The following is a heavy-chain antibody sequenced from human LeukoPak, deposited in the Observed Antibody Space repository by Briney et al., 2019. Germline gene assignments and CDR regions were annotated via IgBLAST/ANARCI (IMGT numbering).Heavy chain of an antibody. Sequence: GGSLRLSCAASGFTFSSYSMNWVPQAPGKGLEWVSYISSSSSTIYYADSVKGRFTISRDNAKNSLYLQMNSLRAEDTAVYYCAGTMVRGVIKYYFDYWGQGTLVTVSS. CDR2: ISSSSSTI. D-gene: IGHD3-10*01. V-gene: IGHV3-48*04. CDR1: GFTFSSYS. J-gene: IGHJ4*02. CDR3: AGTMVRGVIKYYFDY.